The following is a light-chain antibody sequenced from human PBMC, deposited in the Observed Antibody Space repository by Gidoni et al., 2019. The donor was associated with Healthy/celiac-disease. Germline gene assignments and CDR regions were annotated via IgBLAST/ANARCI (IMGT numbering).Light chain of an antibody. CDR2: AAS. CDR1: QGISSY. Sequence: IPLTPTPSTLSASVGDRVPITCPASQGISSYLAWYQQKPGTAPKLLIYAASTVQSGVPSRFSGSGSGTDFTLTISSLQPEDFATYYCQQLNSYPRTFXQXTKLEIK. CDR3: QQLNSYPRT. V-gene: IGKV1-9*01. J-gene: IGKJ2*01.